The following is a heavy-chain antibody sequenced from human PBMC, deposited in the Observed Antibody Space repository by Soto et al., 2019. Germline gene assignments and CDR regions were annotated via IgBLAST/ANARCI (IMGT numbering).Heavy chain of an antibody. J-gene: IGHJ6*02. CDR3: AGGGVRGVITRTRDYYGMDV. D-gene: IGHD3-10*01. CDR2: IYPGDSDT. CDR1: GYSFTSYW. V-gene: IGHV5-51*01. Sequence: GESLKISCKGSGYSFTSYWIDWVRQMPGKGLECMGIIYPGDSDTRYSPSFQGQVTISADKSISTAYLQWSSLKASDTAMYYCAGGGVRGVITRTRDYYGMDVWGQGTTVTVSS.